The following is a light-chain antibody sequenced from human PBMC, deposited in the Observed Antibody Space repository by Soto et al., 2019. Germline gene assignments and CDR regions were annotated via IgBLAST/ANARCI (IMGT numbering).Light chain of an antibody. J-gene: IGKJ2*01. CDR3: QQYGRSPL. V-gene: IGKV3-20*01. Sequence: ENVLTQSPGTLSLSPGETASLSCRASRGVGTSYLAWYQQKPGQAPRLLLYGTSNRATGIPDRFSGSGSGTDFPLTIRGLEPEDFAVYFCQQYGRSPLFGQGTKLEIK. CDR1: RGVGTSY. CDR2: GTS.